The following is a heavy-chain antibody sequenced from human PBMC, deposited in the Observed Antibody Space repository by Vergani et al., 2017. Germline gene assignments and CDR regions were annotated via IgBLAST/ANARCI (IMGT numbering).Heavy chain of an antibody. D-gene: IGHD3-22*01. CDR1: GGSISSGGYS. CDR2: IYHSGST. V-gene: IGHV4-30-2*01. Sequence: QVQLQQWGAGLVKPSQTLSLTCAVSGGSISSGGYSWSWIRQPPGKGLEWIGYIYHSGSTYYNPSLKSRVTISVDRSKNQFSLKLSSVTAADTAVYYCARARYYYDSSGYYPYWYFDLWGRGTLVTVSS. CDR3: ARARYYYDSSGYYPYWYFDL. J-gene: IGHJ2*01.